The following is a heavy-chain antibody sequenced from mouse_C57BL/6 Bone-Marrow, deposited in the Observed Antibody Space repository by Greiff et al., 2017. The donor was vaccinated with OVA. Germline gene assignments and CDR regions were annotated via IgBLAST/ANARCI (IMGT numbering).Heavy chain of an antibody. D-gene: IGHD1-1*01. J-gene: IGHJ4*01. CDR2: ISNGGGST. CDR1: GFTFSDYY. CDR3: ARQWTTVVATWDAMDY. V-gene: IGHV5-12*01. Sequence: DVKLVESGGGLVQPGGSLKLSCAASGFTFSDYYMYWVRQTPEKRLEWVAYISNGGGSTYYPDTVKGRFTISRDNAKNTLYLQMSRLKSEDTAMYYCARQWTTVVATWDAMDYWGQGTSVTVSS.